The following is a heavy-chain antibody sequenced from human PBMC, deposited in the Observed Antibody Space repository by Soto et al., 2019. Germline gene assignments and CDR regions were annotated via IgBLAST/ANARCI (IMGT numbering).Heavy chain of an antibody. CDR3: ARHRMRQTNSAMDV. D-gene: IGHD7-27*01. CDR1: GDSFLDYW. CDR2: IDPSDPYR. V-gene: IGHV5-10-1*01. J-gene: IGHJ6*02. Sequence: GESLKISCKRSGDSFLDYWISWVRQMPGKGLEWMWRIDPSDPYRTYSPSFHGHVTVSVDKSITTAYVHWSSLKASDTAIYYCARHRMRQTNSAMDVGDQETTVNVSS.